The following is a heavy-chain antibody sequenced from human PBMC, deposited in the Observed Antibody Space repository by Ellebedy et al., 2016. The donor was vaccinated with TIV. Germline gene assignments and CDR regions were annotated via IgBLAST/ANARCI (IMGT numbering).Heavy chain of an antibody. CDR1: GYTFTSYY. CDR3: ARGLDNGYYDFWSGYYN. V-gene: IGHV1-46*01. J-gene: IGHJ4*02. Sequence: ASVKVSCKASGYTFTSYYMHWVRQAPGQGLEWMGIINPSGGSTSYAQKFQGRVTMTRDTSTSTVYMELSSLRSEDTAVYYCARGLDNGYYDFWSGYYNWGQGTLVTVSS. CDR2: INPSGGST. D-gene: IGHD3-3*01.